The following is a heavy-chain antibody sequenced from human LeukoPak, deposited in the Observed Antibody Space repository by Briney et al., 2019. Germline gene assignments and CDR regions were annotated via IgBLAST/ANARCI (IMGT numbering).Heavy chain of an antibody. J-gene: IGHJ5*02. CDR3: ARDGLEWSPDTLAYCGGDCYSRWFDP. Sequence: SVKVSCKASGGTFSSYAISWVRQAPGQGLEWMGGIIPIFGTANYAQKFQGRVTITADKSTSTAYMELSSLRSEDTAVYYCARDGLEWSPDTLAYCGGDCYSRWFDPWGQGTLVTVSS. CDR1: GGTFSSYA. D-gene: IGHD2-21*02. CDR2: IIPIFGTA. V-gene: IGHV1-69*06.